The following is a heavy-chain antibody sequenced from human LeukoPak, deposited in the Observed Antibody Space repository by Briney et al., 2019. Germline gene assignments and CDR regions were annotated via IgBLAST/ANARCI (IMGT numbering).Heavy chain of an antibody. Sequence: GGSLRLSCAASGFTFSDYSMSWIRQAPGKGLEWVSYIRSGRTTIYYADSVKGRFTIPRDNAKNSLNLQMNSLRAEDTAVYYCARIGGYYAFDIWGQGTMVTVSS. D-gene: IGHD2-21*02. CDR3: ARIGGYYAFDI. J-gene: IGHJ3*02. CDR1: GFTFSDYS. CDR2: IRSGRTTI. V-gene: IGHV3-11*01.